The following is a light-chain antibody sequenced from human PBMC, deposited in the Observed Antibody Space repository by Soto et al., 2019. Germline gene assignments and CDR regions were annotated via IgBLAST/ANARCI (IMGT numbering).Light chain of an antibody. J-gene: IGKJ1*01. CDR1: QNIRSN. CDR3: QQYNNWPPET. CDR2: GAS. V-gene: IGKV3-15*01. Sequence: THAPGTLSLSPGERATLSCRASQNIRSNYLAWYQHKPGQAPRLLIYGASTRATGIPARFSGSGSGTEFTLTISSLQSEDFAVHYCQQYNNWPPETFGQGTKVDIK.